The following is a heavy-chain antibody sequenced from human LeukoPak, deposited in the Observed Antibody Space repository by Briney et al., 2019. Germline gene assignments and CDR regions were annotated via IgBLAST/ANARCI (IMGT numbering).Heavy chain of an antibody. CDR1: GDPVSSESYY. J-gene: IGHJ4*02. D-gene: IGHD6-19*01. CDR2: ISYSGST. Sequence: SETLSLTCTVSGDPVSSESYYWSWIRQPPGKGLEWLGYISYSGSTNYNPSLKSRVTISVDTSKNQFSLKLSSVTAADTAVYYCARGTGYSSGWYLYWGQGTLVTVSS. CDR3: ARGTGYSSGWYLY. V-gene: IGHV4-61*01.